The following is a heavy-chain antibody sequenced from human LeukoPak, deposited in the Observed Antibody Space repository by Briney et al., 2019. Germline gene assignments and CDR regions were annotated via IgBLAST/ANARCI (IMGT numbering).Heavy chain of an antibody. D-gene: IGHD3-16*01. J-gene: IGHJ2*01. CDR2: ISGSGSST. V-gene: IGHV3-23*01. Sequence: GGSLRLSCAASGFTFSSYAMSWVRQAPGKGLEWVSAISGSGSSTYYADSVKGRFTISRDNSKNTLYLQMNSLRAEDTAVYYCARLGWGINWYFDLWGRGTLVTVSS. CDR3: ARLGWGINWYFDL. CDR1: GFTFSSYA.